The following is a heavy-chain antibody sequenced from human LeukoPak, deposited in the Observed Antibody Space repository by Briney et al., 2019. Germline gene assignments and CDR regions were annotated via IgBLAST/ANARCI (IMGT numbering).Heavy chain of an antibody. CDR2: ISYDGSNK. J-gene: IGHJ4*02. Sequence: PGRSLRLSCAASGFTFSSYAMHWVRQAPGKGLEWVAVISYDGSNKYYADSVKGRFTISRDNSKNTLYLQMNSLRAEDTAVYYCARDERDSSGYYQPFDYWGQGTLVTVSS. CDR3: ARDERDSSGYYQPFDY. V-gene: IGHV3-30-3*01. CDR1: GFTFSSYA. D-gene: IGHD3-22*01.